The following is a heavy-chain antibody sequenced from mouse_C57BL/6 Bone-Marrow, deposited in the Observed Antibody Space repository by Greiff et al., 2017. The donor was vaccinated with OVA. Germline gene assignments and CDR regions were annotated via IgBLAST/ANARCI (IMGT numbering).Heavy chain of an antibody. D-gene: IGHD1-1*01. CDR1: GFTFSSYT. Sequence: EVQRVESGGGLVKPGGSLKLSCAASGFTFSSYTMSWVRQTPEKRLEWVATISGGGGNTYYPDSVKGRFTISRDNAKNTLYLQMSSLRSEDTALYYCASYYGSSYGWYFDVWGTGTTVTVSS. V-gene: IGHV5-9*01. CDR3: ASYYGSSYGWYFDV. CDR2: ISGGGGNT. J-gene: IGHJ1*03.